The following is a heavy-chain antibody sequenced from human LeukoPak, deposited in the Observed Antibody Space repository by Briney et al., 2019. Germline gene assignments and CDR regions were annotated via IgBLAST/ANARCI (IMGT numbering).Heavy chain of an antibody. Sequence: GESLKISCKGSGYRFTSYWIGWVRQMPGKGLEGMGIIYPGDSDTRYSPSFQGQVTISADKSISTAYLQWSSLKASDTAMYYCARRGYRIGFCMDVWGKGTTVTVSS. CDR3: ARRGYRIGFCMDV. CDR2: IYPGDSDT. J-gene: IGHJ6*03. CDR1: GYRFTSYW. D-gene: IGHD3-16*02. V-gene: IGHV5-51*01.